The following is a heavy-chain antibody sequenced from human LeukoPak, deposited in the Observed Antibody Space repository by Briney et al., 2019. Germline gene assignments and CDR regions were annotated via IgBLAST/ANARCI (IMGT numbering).Heavy chain of an antibody. V-gene: IGHV3-30-3*01. Sequence: GGSLRLSCAASGFTFSSYAMHWVRQAPGKGLEWVAVISYDGSNKYYADSVKGRFTISRDNSKNTLYLQMNSLRAEDTAVYYCVLAAAGTTWGQGTLVTVSS. D-gene: IGHD6-13*01. CDR3: VLAAAGTT. CDR1: GFTFSSYA. CDR2: ISYDGSNK. J-gene: IGHJ5*02.